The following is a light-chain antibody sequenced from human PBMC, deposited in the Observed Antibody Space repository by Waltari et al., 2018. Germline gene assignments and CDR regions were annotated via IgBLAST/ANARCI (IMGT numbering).Light chain of an antibody. V-gene: IGKV3-20*01. J-gene: IGKJ4*01. CDR2: DAS. Sequence: EIVLTQSPGTLSLSPGDTATLSCRASQSIRLAWYQQKPGQAPILLIHDASKRATGIPDRFSGSGSGTDFTLTISRLEPEDFAMYYCQQFDGSPPVTFGGGTKVEIK. CDR3: QQFDGSPPVT. CDR1: QSIR.